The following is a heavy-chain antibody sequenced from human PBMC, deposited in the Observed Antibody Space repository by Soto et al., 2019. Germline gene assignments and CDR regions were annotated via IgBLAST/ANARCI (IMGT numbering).Heavy chain of an antibody. CDR3: TSPAWAYGSSLDIWDY. Sequence: HPGGSLRLSCTASGFTFGDYAMSWVRQAPGKGLEWVGFIRSKAYGGTTEYAASVKGRFTISRDDSKSIAYLQMNSLKTEDTAVYYCTSPAWAYGSSLDIWDYWGQGTLVTVSS. V-gene: IGHV3-49*04. J-gene: IGHJ4*02. CDR1: GFTFGDYA. D-gene: IGHD6-13*01. CDR2: IRSKAYGGTT.